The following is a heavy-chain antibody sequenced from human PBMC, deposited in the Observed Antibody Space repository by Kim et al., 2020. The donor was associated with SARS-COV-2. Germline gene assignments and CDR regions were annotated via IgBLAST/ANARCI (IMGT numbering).Heavy chain of an antibody. Sequence: KYSQKFRGMTTIAWDTSASTAYMALSSLGAEDTAVYYCARAYQLLHDWFDPWGQGTLVTVSS. CDR3: ARAYQLLHDWFDP. V-gene: IGHV1-3*01. J-gene: IGHJ5*02. D-gene: IGHD2-2*01.